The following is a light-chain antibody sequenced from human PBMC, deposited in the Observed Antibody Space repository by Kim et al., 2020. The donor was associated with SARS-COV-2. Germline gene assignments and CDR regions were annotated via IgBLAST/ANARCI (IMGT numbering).Light chain of an antibody. CDR1: QGISTL. Sequence: DIQMTQSPSSLSASVGDTVTITCRASQGISTLLAWYQQKPEKAPKSLLYGASSLQSGVPSRFSGSGSGTDFTLTISSLQPEDFATYYCQQYSTYPRTFGQGTKVDIK. CDR2: GAS. V-gene: IGKV1D-16*01. J-gene: IGKJ1*01. CDR3: QQYSTYPRT.